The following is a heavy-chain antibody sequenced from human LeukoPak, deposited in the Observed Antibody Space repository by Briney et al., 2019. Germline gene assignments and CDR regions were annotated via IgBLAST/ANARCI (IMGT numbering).Heavy chain of an antibody. CDR2: MNPNSGNT. J-gene: IGHJ6*03. Sequence: ASVKVSCMASGYTFSRYDINRVRQATGQGLEWMGWMNPNSGNTGYAQKLQGRVTITRNTSISTAYMELSSLRSEDTAVYFCARGVRYYYFYYYIVVGGKETTVTLS. D-gene: IGHD3-3*01. CDR3: ARGVRYYYFYYYIVV. V-gene: IGHV1-8*03. CDR1: GYTFSRYD.